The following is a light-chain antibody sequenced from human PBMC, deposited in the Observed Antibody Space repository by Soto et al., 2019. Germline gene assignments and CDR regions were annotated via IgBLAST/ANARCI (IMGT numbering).Light chain of an antibody. CDR2: AAS. CDR3: QQSYSTPWT. Sequence: IWMTQSPSLLSASTGDRVTITCRPSQSISSYLNWYQQKPGKAPKLLIYAASSLQSGVPSRFSGSGSGTDFTLTISSLQPEDFATYYCQQSYSTPWTFGQGTKVDIK. J-gene: IGKJ1*01. V-gene: IGKV1-39*01. CDR1: QSISSY.